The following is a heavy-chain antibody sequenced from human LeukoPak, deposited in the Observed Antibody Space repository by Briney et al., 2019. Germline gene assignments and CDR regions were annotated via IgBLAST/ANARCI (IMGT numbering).Heavy chain of an antibody. D-gene: IGHD3-22*01. Sequence: GASVKVSCKASGYTFNGYYMHWVRQAPGQGLEWVGWINPNSGGTNYAQKFQGRVTMTRDMSTSTVYMELSSLRSEDTAVYYCARGRYYDSSGYYLWLNAFDIWGQGTMVTVSS. V-gene: IGHV1-2*02. CDR1: GYTFNGYY. CDR3: ARGRYYDSSGYYLWLNAFDI. CDR2: INPNSGGT. J-gene: IGHJ3*02.